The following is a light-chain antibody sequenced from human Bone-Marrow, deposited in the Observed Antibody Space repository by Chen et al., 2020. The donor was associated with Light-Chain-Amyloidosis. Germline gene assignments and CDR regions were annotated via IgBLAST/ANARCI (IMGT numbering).Light chain of an antibody. CDR2: DVS. V-gene: IGLV2-14*01. CDR1: SRDVGGYNY. Sequence: QSALTQPASVSGSPGQSITISCTGTSRDVGGYNYVSWYQQHPGKAPKLMIYDVSNRPSGVSNRVSGSKSGNTASQTIFGLQAEDEADDYCSSYKSSSNQWVFGGGTKLTVL. CDR3: SSYKSSSNQWV. J-gene: IGLJ3*02.